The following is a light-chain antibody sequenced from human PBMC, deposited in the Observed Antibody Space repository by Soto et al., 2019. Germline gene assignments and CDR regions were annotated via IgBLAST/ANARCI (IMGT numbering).Light chain of an antibody. Sequence: EIVMTQSPATLSVSPGESATLSCRASQSVSNNLTWYQQKPGQPPRLLIYGASTRATGVPGRFSGSGSGTEFTLTILSLHSEDFAVYYCQQDNDWWTFGQGTKVEIK. CDR3: QQDNDWWT. CDR2: GAS. V-gene: IGKV3-15*01. J-gene: IGKJ1*01. CDR1: QSVSNN.